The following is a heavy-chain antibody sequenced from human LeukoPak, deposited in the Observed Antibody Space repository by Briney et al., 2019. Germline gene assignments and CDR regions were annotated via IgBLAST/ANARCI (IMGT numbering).Heavy chain of an antibody. Sequence: GGSLRLSCAASGFTFSTYWMNWVRQAPGKGLEWVANIKQDGSEKYYVDSVKGRFTISRDNAKNSLYLQMNSLRAEDTAVYYCARVRTLSIAAAGTLGYWGQGTLVTVSS. CDR3: ARVRTLSIAAAGTLGY. V-gene: IGHV3-7*01. CDR1: GFTFSTYW. D-gene: IGHD6-13*01. CDR2: IKQDGSEK. J-gene: IGHJ4*02.